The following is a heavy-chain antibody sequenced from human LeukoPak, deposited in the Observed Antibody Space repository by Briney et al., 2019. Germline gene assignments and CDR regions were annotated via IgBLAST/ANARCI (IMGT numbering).Heavy chain of an antibody. J-gene: IGHJ4*02. CDR2: IYYSGST. Sequence: KTSETLSLTCTVSGGSISSYYWSWIRQPPGKGLEWIGYIYYSGSTNYNPSLKSRVTISVDTSKNQFSLKLSSVTAADTAVYYCARDRVGIAAAGTWGQGTLVTVSS. V-gene: IGHV4-59*01. CDR1: GGSISSYY. D-gene: IGHD6-13*01. CDR3: ARDRVGIAAAGT.